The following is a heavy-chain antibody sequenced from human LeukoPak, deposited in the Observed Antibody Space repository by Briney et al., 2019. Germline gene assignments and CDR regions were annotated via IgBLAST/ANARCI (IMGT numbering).Heavy chain of an antibody. CDR2: ITSSSSYT. D-gene: IGHD1-26*01. CDR3: ARRMAGATSDF. V-gene: IGHV3-48*04. Sequence: QPGGSLRLSCEASGFPFSSYAMTWVRQAPGKGLEWVSYITSSSSYTDYADSVRGRFTISRDNAKNSLYLQMHSLRAEDTAVYYCARRMAGATSDFWGQGTLVTVSS. CDR1: GFPFSSYA. J-gene: IGHJ4*02.